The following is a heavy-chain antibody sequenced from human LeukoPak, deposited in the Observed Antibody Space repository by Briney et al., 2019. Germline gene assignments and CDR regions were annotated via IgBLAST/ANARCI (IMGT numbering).Heavy chain of an antibody. CDR2: MDTSGHT. V-gene: IGHV4-4*07. J-gene: IGHJ5*02. Sequence: PSETLSLTCIVSGGSISGYYWSWIRQPAGKGLEWIGHMDTSGHTNYNSSLMSRVTMSVDTSKNQFSLRLTSVTAADTAVYYCARHWSHSAAQFGRSYWFDPWGQGTLVTVSS. CDR3: ARHWSHSAAQFGRSYWFDP. D-gene: IGHD3-3*01. CDR1: GGSISGYY.